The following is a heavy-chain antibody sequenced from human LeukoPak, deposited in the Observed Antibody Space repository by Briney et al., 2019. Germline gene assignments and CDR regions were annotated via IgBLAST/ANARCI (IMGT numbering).Heavy chain of an antibody. CDR2: IYYSGDT. CDR3: ARDPLIGGWFHFDY. Sequence: SETLSLTCTVSGGSISSGDYYWSWIRQHPGKGLEWIGYIYYSGDTYYNPSLKSRVTISVDTSKNQFSLKLSSVAAADTAVYYCARDPLIGGWFHFDYWGQGTLVTVSS. D-gene: IGHD6-19*01. CDR1: GGSISSGDYY. J-gene: IGHJ4*02. V-gene: IGHV4-61*08.